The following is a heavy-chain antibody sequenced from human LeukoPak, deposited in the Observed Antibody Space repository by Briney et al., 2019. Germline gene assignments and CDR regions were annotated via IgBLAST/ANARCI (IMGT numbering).Heavy chain of an antibody. CDR2: IIPIFGTA. Sequence: EASVKVSCKASGGTFSSYAISWVRQAPGQGLEWMGGIIPIFGTANYAQKFQGRVTITTDESTSTAYMELSSLRSEDTAVYYCARGGSYADGVDYWGQGTLVTVSS. J-gene: IGHJ4*02. D-gene: IGHD1-26*01. CDR3: ARGGSYADGVDY. CDR1: GGTFSSYA. V-gene: IGHV1-69*05.